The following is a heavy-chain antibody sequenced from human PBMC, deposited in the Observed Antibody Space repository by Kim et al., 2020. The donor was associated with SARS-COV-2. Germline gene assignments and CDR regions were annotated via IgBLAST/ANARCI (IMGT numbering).Heavy chain of an antibody. CDR1: GGSISSYY. Sequence: SETLSLTCTVSGGSISSYYWSWIRQSPGKGLEWIGYIYYSGSTNYNPSLKSRVTISVDTSKNQFSLKLSSVTAADTAVYYCARSYYYGSGTTGWFDPWGQGTLVTVSS. V-gene: IGHV4-59*13. D-gene: IGHD3-10*01. CDR3: ARSYYYGSGTTGWFDP. CDR2: IYYSGST. J-gene: IGHJ5*02.